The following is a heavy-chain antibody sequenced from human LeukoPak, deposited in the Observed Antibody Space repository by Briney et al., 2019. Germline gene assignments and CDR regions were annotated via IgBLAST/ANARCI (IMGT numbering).Heavy chain of an antibody. V-gene: IGHV3-23*01. D-gene: IGHD2-2*01. J-gene: IGHJ4*02. CDR2: ITPRGDAT. Sequence: GGSLRLSCAASGFPFRNYAMRWVRQAPGKGLEWISSITPRGDATFYTDSVKGRSTLSRDNSINTLYMQMTYLRAEDTAIYYCAKGESQPKYFFDRWGQGVLVTVSS. CDR3: AKGESQPKYFFDR. CDR1: GFPFRNYA.